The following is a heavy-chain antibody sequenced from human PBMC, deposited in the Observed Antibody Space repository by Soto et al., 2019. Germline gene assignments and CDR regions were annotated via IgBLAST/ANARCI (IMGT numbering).Heavy chain of an antibody. Sequence: EVQLMESGGGLVKPGESLRLSCAASGLTLTNVFMNWVRQAPGKGLEWVGRIKSKTDGGTTDYAAPVRGRFTISRDDSKNTLYLQMNSLKTEDTAVYYCSYGADYYFDYWGQGTLVTVSS. J-gene: IGHJ4*02. D-gene: IGHD4-17*01. CDR3: SYGADYYFDY. CDR1: GLTLTNVF. CDR2: IKSKTDGGTT. V-gene: IGHV3-15*07.